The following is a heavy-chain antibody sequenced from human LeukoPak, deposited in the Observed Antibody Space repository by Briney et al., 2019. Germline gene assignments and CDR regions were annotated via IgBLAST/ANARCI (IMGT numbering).Heavy chain of an antibody. V-gene: IGHV4-39*07. CDR2: INHSGST. D-gene: IGHD6-13*01. CDR3: ARGRGRIAAAGSSSTNWFDP. CDR1: GGSVSSGSYY. Sequence: TSETLSLTCTVSGGSVSSGSYYWSWIRQPPGKGLEWIGEINHSGSTNYNPSLKSRVTISVDTSKNQFSLKLSSVTAADTAVYYCARGRGRIAAAGSSSTNWFDPWGQGTLVTVSS. J-gene: IGHJ5*02.